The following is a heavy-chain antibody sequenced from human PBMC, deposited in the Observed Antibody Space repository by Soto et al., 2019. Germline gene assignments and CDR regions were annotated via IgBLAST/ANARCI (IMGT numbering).Heavy chain of an antibody. Sequence: QVQLVESGGGVVQPGRSLRLSCAASGFSFSSYGMHWVRQAPGKGLEWVAVIWYDGTNKYYTDSVKGRFTISRDNSKDTMYLQMNSLRAEDTAVYYCARDIQGPSHYYGMDVWGQGTTVTVSS. CDR3: ARDIQGPSHYYGMDV. V-gene: IGHV3-33*01. D-gene: IGHD2-21*01. CDR2: IWYDGTNK. J-gene: IGHJ6*02. CDR1: GFSFSSYG.